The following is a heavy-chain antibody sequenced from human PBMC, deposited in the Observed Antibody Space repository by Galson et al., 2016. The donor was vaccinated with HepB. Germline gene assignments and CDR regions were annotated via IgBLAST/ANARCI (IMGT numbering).Heavy chain of an antibody. CDR3: AKDQDPSGNFYFHY. CDR1: GFTFSSYA. V-gene: IGHV3-23*01. D-gene: IGHD6-19*01. Sequence: SLRLSCAASGFTFSSYAMTWVRQAPGKGLEWVSGISGSGDNTAYADSVKGRFTISRDNSKNTLYLQINSLRAEDTAVYYCAKDQDPSGNFYFHYWGQGTLVTVSS. J-gene: IGHJ4*02. CDR2: ISGSGDNT.